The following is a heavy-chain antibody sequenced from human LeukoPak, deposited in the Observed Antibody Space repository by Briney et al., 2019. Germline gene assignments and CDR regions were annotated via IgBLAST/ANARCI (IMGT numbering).Heavy chain of an antibody. J-gene: IGHJ4*02. CDR2: IKSKTDGGTT. Sequence: GGSLRLSCAASGFTFSSYGMHWVRQAPGKGLEWVGRIKSKTDGGTTDYAAPVKGRFTISRDDSKNTLYLQMNSLKTEDTAVYYCTIAARRYFDYWGQGTLVTVSS. CDR1: GFTFSSYG. D-gene: IGHD6-6*01. CDR3: TIAARRYFDY. V-gene: IGHV3-15*01.